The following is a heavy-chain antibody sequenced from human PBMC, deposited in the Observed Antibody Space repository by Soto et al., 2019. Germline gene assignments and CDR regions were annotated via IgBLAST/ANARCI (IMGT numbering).Heavy chain of an antibody. CDR1: GYAFTTYG. Sequence: QVHLVQSGDEVKEPGASVKVSCKGSGYAFTTYGITWVRQAPGQGLEWMGWISAHNGKTNYAQKLQGRVTVTRDTSTSTAYMELRSLRSDDTAVYYCARGRYGYYWGQGALVTVSS. D-gene: IGHD1-1*01. J-gene: IGHJ4*02. V-gene: IGHV1-18*01. CDR2: ISAHNGKT. CDR3: ARGRYGYY.